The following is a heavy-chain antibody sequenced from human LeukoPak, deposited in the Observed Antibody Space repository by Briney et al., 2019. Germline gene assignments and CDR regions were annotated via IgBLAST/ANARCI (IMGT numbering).Heavy chain of an antibody. Sequence: GASVKVSCKASGYPFNNYDINWVRQATGQGLEWMGWINTNTGNPTYAQGFTGRFVFSLDTSVSTAYLQISSLKAEDTAVYYCALALGGGSGSYDLDYWGQGTLVTVSS. D-gene: IGHD1-26*01. J-gene: IGHJ4*02. V-gene: IGHV7-4-1*02. CDR1: GYPFNNYD. CDR3: ALALGGGSGSYDLDY. CDR2: INTNTGNP.